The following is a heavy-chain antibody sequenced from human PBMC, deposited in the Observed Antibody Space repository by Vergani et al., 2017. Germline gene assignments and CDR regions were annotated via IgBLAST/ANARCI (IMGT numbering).Heavy chain of an antibody. CDR3: ARTISSSWYTPSLGY. J-gene: IGHJ4*02. Sequence: EVQLVESGGGLVKPGGSLRLSCAASGFTFSSYSMNWVRQAPGKGLEWVSSISSSSSYIYYADSVKGRFTISRDNAKNSLYLQMNSLRAEDTAVYYCARTISSSWYTPSLGYWGQGTLVTVSS. CDR1: GFTFSSYS. V-gene: IGHV3-21*01. D-gene: IGHD6-13*01. CDR2: ISSSSSYI.